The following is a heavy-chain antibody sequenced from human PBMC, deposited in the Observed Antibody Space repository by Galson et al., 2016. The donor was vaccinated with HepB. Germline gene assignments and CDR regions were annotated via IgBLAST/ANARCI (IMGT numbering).Heavy chain of an antibody. D-gene: IGHD3-22*01. Sequence: SLSLSCAASRFIFCSYEMNWVRQAPGTGLEWVSYMSSTVSLVYYADSVKCRFTISSDNAKPPMYLQMNSLRAEDTAVYYCARTSNYDSNGYLRYWGQGTLVTVSS. CDR1: RFIFCSYE. V-gene: IGHV3-48*03. J-gene: IGHJ4*02. CDR3: ARTSNYDSNGYLRY. CDR2: MSSTVSLV.